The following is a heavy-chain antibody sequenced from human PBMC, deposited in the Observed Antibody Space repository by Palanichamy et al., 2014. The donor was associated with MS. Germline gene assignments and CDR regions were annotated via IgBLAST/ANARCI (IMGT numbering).Heavy chain of an antibody. CDR1: GGVG. D-gene: IGHD3-9*01. Sequence: GGVGCGLDPSAPRKGPGVACTHYWDDDKRYSPSLKSRLTITKDTSKNQVVLTMTNMDPVDTATYYCARGIAASITIFPYPIPTNDAFDIWGQGTMVTVSS. CDR2: YWDDDK. CDR3: ARGIAASITIFPYPIPTNDAFDI. J-gene: IGHJ3*02. V-gene: IGHV2-5*02.